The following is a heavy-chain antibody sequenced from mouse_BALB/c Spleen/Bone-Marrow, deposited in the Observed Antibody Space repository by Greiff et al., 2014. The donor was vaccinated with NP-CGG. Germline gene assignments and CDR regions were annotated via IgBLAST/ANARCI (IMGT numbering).Heavy chain of an antibody. D-gene: IGHD4-1*01. Sequence: VQLQQSGAELVKPGASVKLSCTASGFTITDTYMHWVKQRPEQGLEWIGRIDPANGNTKYDPKFQGKATITADTSSNTAYLQLSSLTSEDAAVYYCARWEYYAMDYWGQGTSVTVSA. CDR3: ARWEYYAMDY. CDR1: GFTITDTY. J-gene: IGHJ4*01. V-gene: IGHV14-3*02. CDR2: IDPANGNT.